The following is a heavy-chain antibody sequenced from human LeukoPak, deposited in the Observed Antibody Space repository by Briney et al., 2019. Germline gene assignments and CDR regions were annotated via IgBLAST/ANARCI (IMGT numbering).Heavy chain of an antibody. CDR3: ARDGYDSSGRFDY. Sequence: SETLSLTCTVSGGSISTSSYFWGWIRQPPGKGLEWIGSIYYSGITFYNPSLKSRVTISVDTSKNQFSLKLSSVTAADTAVYYCARDGYDSSGRFDYWGQGTLVTVSS. CDR1: GGSISTSSYF. D-gene: IGHD3-22*01. V-gene: IGHV4-39*07. J-gene: IGHJ4*02. CDR2: IYYSGIT.